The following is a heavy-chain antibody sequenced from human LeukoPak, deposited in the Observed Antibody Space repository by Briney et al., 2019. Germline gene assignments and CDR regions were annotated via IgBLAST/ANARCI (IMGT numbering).Heavy chain of an antibody. CDR3: ATAMTAMVTYHFDY. CDR1: GYTLTELS. V-gene: IGHV1-24*01. Sequence: ASVKVSCKVSGYTLTELSMHWVRQAPGKGLEWMGGFDPEDGETIYAQKFQGRVTMTEDTSTDTAYMELSSLRSEDTAVYYCATAMTAMVTYHFDYWGRGTLVTVSS. J-gene: IGHJ4*02. CDR2: FDPEDGET. D-gene: IGHD5-18*01.